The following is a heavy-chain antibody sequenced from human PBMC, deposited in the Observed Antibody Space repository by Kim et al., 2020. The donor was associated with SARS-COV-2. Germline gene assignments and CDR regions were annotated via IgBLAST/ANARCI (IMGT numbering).Heavy chain of an antibody. CDR3: AKSLSGSHSGNDY. CDR1: EFTFSTYS. J-gene: IGHJ4*01. Sequence: GGSLRLSCAASEFTFSTYSMNWVRQAPGKGLEWVAVISCNASNKYYADSVKGRFTISRDNSKNTLYLQMNSLRIEDTAVYYCAKSLSGSHSGNDYWGQGTLVTVSS. CDR2: ISCNASNK. V-gene: IGHV3-30*18. D-gene: IGHD1-26*01.